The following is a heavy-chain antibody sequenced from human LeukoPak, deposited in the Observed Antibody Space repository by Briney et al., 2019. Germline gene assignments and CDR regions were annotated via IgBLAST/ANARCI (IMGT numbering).Heavy chain of an antibody. J-gene: IGHJ4*02. CDR2: ISSDGTYT. Sequence: GGSLRLSCAASGFTFSSHLMHWVRQAPGKGLVWVSRISSDGTYTNYADSVRGRFTISRDNAKNTLYLQMNSLRAEDTAVYYCARGRPHGNDYWGQGTLVTVSS. D-gene: IGHD4-23*01. V-gene: IGHV3-74*01. CDR1: GFTFSSHL. CDR3: ARGRPHGNDY.